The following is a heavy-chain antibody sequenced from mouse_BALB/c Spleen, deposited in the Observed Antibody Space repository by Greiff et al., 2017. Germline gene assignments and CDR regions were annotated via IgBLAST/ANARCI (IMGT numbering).Heavy chain of an antibody. D-gene: IGHD1-1*01. CDR3: ATAGVAGRGAMDY. Sequence: EVQLKQSGPELVKPGASVKISCKASGYTFNDYNMHWVKQSPGKSLEWIGNIYPYNGGTGYNQKFKSKATLTVDNSSSTAYMELRSLTSEDSAVYDCATAGVAGRGAMDYWGQGTSVTVSS. V-gene: IGHV1S29*02. CDR2: IYPYNGGT. J-gene: IGHJ4*01. CDR1: GYTFNDYN.